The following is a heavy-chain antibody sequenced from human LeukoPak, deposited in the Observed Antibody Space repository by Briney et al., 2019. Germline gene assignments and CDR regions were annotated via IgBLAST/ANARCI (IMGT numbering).Heavy chain of an antibody. V-gene: IGHV3-48*01. CDR3: ARVSGWSYYFDY. Sequence: SVKGRFTISRDNAKNSLYLQMNSLRAEDTAVYYCARVSGWSYYFDYWGQGTLVTVFS. J-gene: IGHJ4*02. D-gene: IGHD6-19*01.